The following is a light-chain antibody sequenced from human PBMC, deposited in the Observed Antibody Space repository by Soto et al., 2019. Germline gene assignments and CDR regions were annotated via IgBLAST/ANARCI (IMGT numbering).Light chain of an antibody. Sequence: DIQMPQSPYSRSASLGDRLTITCLASQSISRYLNWYQQKPGKAPKLLIYAASTLQSGVPSRFSGSGSGTEFTLTISSLQPEDFATYLCQQSYSSPPWTFGQGTKVDIK. CDR2: AAS. CDR1: QSISRY. J-gene: IGKJ1*01. V-gene: IGKV1-39*01. CDR3: QQSYSSPPWT.